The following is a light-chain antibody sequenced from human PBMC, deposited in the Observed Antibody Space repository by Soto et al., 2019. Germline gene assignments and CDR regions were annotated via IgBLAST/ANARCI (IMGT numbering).Light chain of an antibody. CDR2: DAS. CDR1: QSISSW. V-gene: IGKV1-5*01. Sequence: DSQMTKFPSTLPAPVRDRVTITCRASQSISSWLAWYQQKPGKAPKLLIYDASSLESGVPSRFSGSGSGTEFTLTSSSLQPDDIATYYCQQSYSTPAFGQGTRLEIK. CDR3: QQSYSTPA. J-gene: IGKJ5*01.